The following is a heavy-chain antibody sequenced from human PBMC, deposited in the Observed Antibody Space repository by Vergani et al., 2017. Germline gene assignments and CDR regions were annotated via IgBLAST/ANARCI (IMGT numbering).Heavy chain of an antibody. V-gene: IGHV3-23*01. D-gene: IGHD3-22*01. J-gene: IGHJ4*02. Sequence: EVQLLESGGNLVQPGGSLRLSCAASGFTFTNFAMTWVRQAPGEGLEWVSGSSGSGGFTYYADSVKGRFTISRDNSKNTMFLQMNNLRAEDTAVYYCAKDNVPGYYDSSGYCDYWGQGTLVTVSS. CDR3: AKDNVPGYYDSSGYCDY. CDR2: SSGSGGFT. CDR1: GFTFTNFA.